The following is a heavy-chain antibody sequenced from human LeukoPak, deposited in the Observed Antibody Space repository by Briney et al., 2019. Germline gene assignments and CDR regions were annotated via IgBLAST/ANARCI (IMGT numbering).Heavy chain of an antibody. CDR2: INHSGST. V-gene: IGHV4-34*01. CDR3: ARAPRSARFDY. Sequence: SETLSLTCAVYGGSFSGYYWSWIRQPPGKGLEWIGEINHSGSTNYNPSLKSRVTISVDTSKNQFSLKLSSATAADTAVYYCARAPRSARFDYWGQGTLVTVSS. J-gene: IGHJ4*02. CDR1: GGSFSGYY. D-gene: IGHD6-6*01.